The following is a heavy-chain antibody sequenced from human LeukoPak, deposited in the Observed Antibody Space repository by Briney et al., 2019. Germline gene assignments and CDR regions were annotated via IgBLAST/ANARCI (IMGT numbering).Heavy chain of an antibody. J-gene: IGHJ4*02. CDR3: ARSKVVPAAISKSAAAGTIEDADY. CDR2: IYTSGST. CDR1: GGSISSYY. Sequence: PSETLSLTCTVSGGSISSYYWSWIRQPAGKGLEWIGRIYTSGSTHYNPSLKSRVTMSVDTSKNQFSLKLSSVTAADTAVYYCARSKVVPAAISKSAAAGTIEDADYWGQGTLVTVSS. D-gene: IGHD2-2*01. V-gene: IGHV4-4*07.